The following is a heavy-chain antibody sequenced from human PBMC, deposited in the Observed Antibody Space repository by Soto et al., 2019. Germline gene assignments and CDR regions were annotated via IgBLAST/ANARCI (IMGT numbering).Heavy chain of an antibody. Sequence: SETLSLTCTVSGGSISSYYWSWIRQPPGKGLEWIGYIYYSGITNYNPSLKSRVTISVDTSKNQFSLKLSSVTAADTAVYYCARGPTYYYDSSGYYLFDYWGQGTLVTVSS. CDR3: ARGPTYYYDSSGYYLFDY. J-gene: IGHJ4*02. D-gene: IGHD3-22*01. CDR1: GGSISSYY. V-gene: IGHV4-59*01. CDR2: IYYSGIT.